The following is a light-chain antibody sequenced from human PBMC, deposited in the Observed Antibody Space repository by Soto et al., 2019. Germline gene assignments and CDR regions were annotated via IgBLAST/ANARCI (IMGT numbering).Light chain of an antibody. CDR3: SSYAGGSNYV. CDR2: SHD. J-gene: IGLJ1*01. CDR1: RSNVGRNS. V-gene: IGLV1-44*01. Sequence: QSVVTQPPSASQTPGQRVTISCSGSRSNVGRNSVSWYQHVPGTAPKLLIYSHDQRPSGVPDRISASRSGTAASLAISGLRSEDEAAYYCSSYAGGSNYVFGTGTKLTVL.